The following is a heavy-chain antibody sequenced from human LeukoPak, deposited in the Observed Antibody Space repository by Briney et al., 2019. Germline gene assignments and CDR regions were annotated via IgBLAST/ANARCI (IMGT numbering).Heavy chain of an antibody. J-gene: IGHJ4*02. V-gene: IGHV4-39*01. Sequence: SESLLLTFPVSGDSISSSRYSWGWIRQPPGKGLEWIGSIYYSGSTYYNPSLKSRVTIYVGMSKNQFSLKLSSVTAADTAVYYCARVLPAPMYSDNWGQRNLVTVSS. CDR1: GDSISSSRYS. D-gene: IGHD2-2*01. CDR3: ARVLPAPMYSDN. CDR2: IYYSGST.